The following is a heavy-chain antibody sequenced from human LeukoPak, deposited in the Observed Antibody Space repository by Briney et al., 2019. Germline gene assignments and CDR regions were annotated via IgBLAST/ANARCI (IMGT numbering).Heavy chain of an antibody. CDR1: GFTFSSYG. Sequence: GGSLRLSCAASGFTFSSYGMHWVRQAPGKGLEWVAVIWYDGGNKYYADSVKGRFTISRDNSKNTLYLQMNSLRAEDTAVYYCARDQYYYDSSGYPDYWGQGTLVTVSS. V-gene: IGHV3-33*01. CDR3: ARDQYYYDSSGYPDY. D-gene: IGHD3-22*01. CDR2: IWYDGGNK. J-gene: IGHJ4*02.